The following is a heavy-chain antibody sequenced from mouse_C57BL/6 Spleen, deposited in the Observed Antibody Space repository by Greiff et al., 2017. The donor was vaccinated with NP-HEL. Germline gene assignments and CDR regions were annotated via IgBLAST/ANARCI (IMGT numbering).Heavy chain of an antibody. J-gene: IGHJ3*01. CDR2: IYPGDGDT. CDR1: GYAFSSSW. Sequence: QVQLQQSGPELVKPGASVKISCKASGYAFSSSWMNWVKQRPGKGLEWIGRIYPGDGDTNYNGKFKGKATLTADKSSSTAYMQLSSLTSEDSAVYFCARWYYGSSSAWFAYWGQGTLVTVSA. D-gene: IGHD1-1*01. V-gene: IGHV1-82*01. CDR3: ARWYYGSSSAWFAY.